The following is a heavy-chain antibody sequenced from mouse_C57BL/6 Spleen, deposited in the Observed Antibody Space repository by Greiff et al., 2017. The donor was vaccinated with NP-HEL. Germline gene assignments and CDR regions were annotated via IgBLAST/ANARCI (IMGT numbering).Heavy chain of an antibody. Sequence: VQLQQSGPGLVQPSQSLSITCTVSGFSLTSYGVHWVRQSPGKGLEWLGVIWSGGSTDYNAAFISRLSISKDNSKSQVFFKMNSLQADDTAIYYCARKRVDDYDGRGWYFDVWGTGTTVTVSS. CDR2: IWSGGST. J-gene: IGHJ1*03. CDR1: GFSLTSYG. V-gene: IGHV2-2*01. D-gene: IGHD2-4*01. CDR3: ARKRVDDYDGRGWYFDV.